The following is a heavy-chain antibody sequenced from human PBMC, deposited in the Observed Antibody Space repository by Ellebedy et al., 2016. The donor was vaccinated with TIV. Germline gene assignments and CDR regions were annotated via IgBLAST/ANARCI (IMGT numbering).Heavy chain of an antibody. D-gene: IGHD4-17*01. Sequence: GGSLRLXXAASGFTFSSYDMHWVRQATGKGLEWVSAIGTAGDTYYPGSVKGRFTISRENAKNSLYLQMNSLRAGDTAVYYCARGTTVTRYYYYYGMDVWGQGTTVTVSS. CDR3: ARGTTVTRYYYYYGMDV. V-gene: IGHV3-13*01. CDR1: GFTFSSYD. J-gene: IGHJ6*02. CDR2: IGTAGDT.